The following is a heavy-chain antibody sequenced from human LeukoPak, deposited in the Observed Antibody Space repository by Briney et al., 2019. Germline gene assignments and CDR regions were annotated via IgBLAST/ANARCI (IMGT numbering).Heavy chain of an antibody. D-gene: IGHD6-19*01. CDR3: ARLVGVAGKNAFDI. J-gene: IGHJ3*02. V-gene: IGHV4-59*01. Sequence: SETLSLTCTVSGGSISSYYWSWIRQPPGKGLEWIGYIYYSGSTNYNPSLKSRVTISVDTSKNQFSLKLSSETAADTAVYYCARLVGVAGKNAFDIWGQGTMV. CDR2: IYYSGST. CDR1: GGSISSYY.